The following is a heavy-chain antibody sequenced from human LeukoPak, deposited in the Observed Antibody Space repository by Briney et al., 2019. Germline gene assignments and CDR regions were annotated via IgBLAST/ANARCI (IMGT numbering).Heavy chain of an antibody. V-gene: IGHV4-38-2*02. CDR3: ARGRAGAILGVVITEEGEFDY. Sequence: SETLSLTCTVSGSSISSAYYWGWIRQPPGKGLEWIGSIYHGGTTYYNPSLKSRVTISVDTSKNQFSLKLSSVTAADTAVYYCARGRAGAILGVVITEEGEFDYWGQGTLVTVSS. J-gene: IGHJ4*02. D-gene: IGHD3-3*01. CDR2: IYHGGTT. CDR1: GSSISSAYY.